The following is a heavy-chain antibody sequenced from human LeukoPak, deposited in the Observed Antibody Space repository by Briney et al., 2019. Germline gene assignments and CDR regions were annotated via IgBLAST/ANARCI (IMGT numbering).Heavy chain of an antibody. CDR3: ARVVVRAAAGYLAVAGIFYYMDV. J-gene: IGHJ6*03. Sequence: SVNVSCKASVGTFSSYAISGVRQAPGQGREWMGGIIPILGTANYAQKYQGRVTITADKSTSTAYMELSSLRSEDTAVYYCARVVVRAAAGYLAVAGIFYYMDVWGKGTTVTVSS. V-gene: IGHV1-69*06. CDR1: VGTFSSYA. D-gene: IGHD6-19*01. CDR2: IIPILGTA.